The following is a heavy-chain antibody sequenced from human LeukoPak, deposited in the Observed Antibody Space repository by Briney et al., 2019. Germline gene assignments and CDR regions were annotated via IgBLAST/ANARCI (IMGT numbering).Heavy chain of an antibody. CDR1: GFTFGDYG. J-gene: IGHJ4*02. V-gene: IGHV3-49*04. CDR2: IRSKAYGGTT. CDR3: SNSYCGGDCYSGGYFDY. Sequence: GGSLRLSCTGSGFTFGDYGMSWVRQAPGKGLEWVGFIRSKAYGGTTEYAASVKGRFTISRDDSKSNAYLQMNSLKTEDTAVYYCSNSYCGGDCYSGGYFDYWGQGTLVTVSS. D-gene: IGHD2-21*02.